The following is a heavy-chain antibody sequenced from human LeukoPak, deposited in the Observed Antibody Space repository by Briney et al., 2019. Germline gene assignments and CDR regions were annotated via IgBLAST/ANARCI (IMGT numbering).Heavy chain of an antibody. CDR1: GGSISSGGYY. V-gene: IGHV4-61*08. CDR3: ARLNIAAAGTDAVDY. Sequence: SETLSLTCTVSGGSISSGGYYWSWIRQPPGKGLEWIGYIYYSGSTNYNPSLKSRVTISVDTSKNQFSLKLSSVTAADTAVYYCARLNIAAAGTDAVDYWGQGTLVTVSS. CDR2: IYYSGST. D-gene: IGHD6-13*01. J-gene: IGHJ4*02.